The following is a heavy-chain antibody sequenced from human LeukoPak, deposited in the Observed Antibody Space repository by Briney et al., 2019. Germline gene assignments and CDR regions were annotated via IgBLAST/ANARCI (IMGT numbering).Heavy chain of an antibody. CDR2: GHYRETT. Sequence: SETLSLTCSVFGDSVNNNAYYWAWIRKAPGKRLGGGGGGHYRETTYSSPSLKSRVTISVDTSKNQVSLKLNSVTAADTGVYYCARQNYDFWPGLLHPDYWGQGIFVAVSS. CDR1: GDSVNNNAYY. CDR3: ARQNYDFWPGLLHPDY. V-gene: IGHV4-39*01. J-gene: IGHJ4*02. D-gene: IGHD3/OR15-3a*01.